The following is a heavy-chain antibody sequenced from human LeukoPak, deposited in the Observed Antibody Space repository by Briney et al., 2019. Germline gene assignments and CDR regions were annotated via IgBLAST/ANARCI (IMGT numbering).Heavy chain of an antibody. Sequence: GSSVKVSCKASGGTFSSYAISWVRQAPGQGLKWMGGIIPIFGTANYAQKFQGRVTITADKSTSTAYMELSSLRSEDTAVYYCARGREAGTGAGAFDIWGQGTMVTVSS. D-gene: IGHD1-1*01. CDR1: GGTFSSYA. CDR3: ARGREAGTGAGAFDI. J-gene: IGHJ3*02. CDR2: IIPIFGTA. V-gene: IGHV1-69*06.